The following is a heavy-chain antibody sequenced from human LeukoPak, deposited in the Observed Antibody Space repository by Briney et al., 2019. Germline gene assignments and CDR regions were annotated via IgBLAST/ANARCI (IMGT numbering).Heavy chain of an antibody. Sequence: GGSLRLSCAASGFTFSSYAMHWVRQAPGKGLEWVAVISYDGSNKYFADSVKGRFTISRDNSKNTLYLQMNSLRAEDTAVYYCAKDPPSGWQRLDYWGQGTLVTVSS. CDR2: ISYDGSNK. J-gene: IGHJ4*02. CDR3: AKDPPSGWQRLDY. D-gene: IGHD6-19*01. CDR1: GFTFSSYA. V-gene: IGHV3-30*04.